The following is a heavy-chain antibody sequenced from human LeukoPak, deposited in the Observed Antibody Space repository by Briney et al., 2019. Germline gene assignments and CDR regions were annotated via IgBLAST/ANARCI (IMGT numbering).Heavy chain of an antibody. Sequence: PGGSLRLSCAASGFTFSSYSMNWVRQAPRKGLEWVSSISSSSSYIYYADSVKGRFTISRDNAKNSLYLQMNSLRAEDTAVYYCASRDTAMFSGAFDIWGQGTMVTVSS. CDR3: ASRDTAMFSGAFDI. J-gene: IGHJ3*02. V-gene: IGHV3-21*01. D-gene: IGHD5-18*01. CDR1: GFTFSSYS. CDR2: ISSSSSYI.